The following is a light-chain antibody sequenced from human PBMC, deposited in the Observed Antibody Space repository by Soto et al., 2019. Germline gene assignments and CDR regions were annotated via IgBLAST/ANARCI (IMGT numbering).Light chain of an antibody. CDR3: QQYNLWPYT. V-gene: IGKV3-15*01. J-gene: IGKJ2*01. Sequence: EIVMTQSPATLSVSPGESATPSCRASQSVSRNLAWYQQKPGQAPRLLIYVASTRAAGIPARFSGSGSGAEFTLTISTLQSEDFAVYYCQQYNLWPYTFGQGTQLEIK. CDR1: QSVSRN. CDR2: VAS.